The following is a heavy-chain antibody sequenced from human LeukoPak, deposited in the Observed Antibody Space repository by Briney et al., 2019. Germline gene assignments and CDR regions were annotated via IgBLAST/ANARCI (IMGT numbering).Heavy chain of an antibody. CDR3: AKPFGSISSRSVYFDY. J-gene: IGHJ4*02. Sequence: GGSLRLSCAASGFTFEDYTMHWVRQAPGKGLEWVSLITWDGAIIYYADSVKGRCTISRDNSKNSLYLQMNSLRTEDTALYYCAKPFGSISSRSVYFDYWGQGTLVTVSS. CDR1: GFTFEDYT. CDR2: ITWDGAII. V-gene: IGHV3-43*01. D-gene: IGHD2-15*01.